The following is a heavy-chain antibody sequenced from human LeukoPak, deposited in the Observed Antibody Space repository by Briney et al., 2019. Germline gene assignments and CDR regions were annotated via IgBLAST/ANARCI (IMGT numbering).Heavy chain of an antibody. J-gene: IGHJ6*03. CDR3: ASRHCSGGSCWDYYYYMDV. D-gene: IGHD2-15*01. Sequence: SETLSLTCTVSGGSISSSSYYWGWIRQPPGKGLEWIGSIYYSGSTYYNPSLKSRVTISVGTSKNQFSLKLSSVTAADTAVYYCASRHCSGGSCWDYYYYMDVWGKGTTVTVSS. V-gene: IGHV4-39*01. CDR2: IYYSGST. CDR1: GGSISSSSYY.